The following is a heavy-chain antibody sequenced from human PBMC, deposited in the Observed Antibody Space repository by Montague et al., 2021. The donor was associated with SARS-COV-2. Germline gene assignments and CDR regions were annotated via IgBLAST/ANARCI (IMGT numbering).Heavy chain of an antibody. J-gene: IGHJ4*02. Sequence: PALVKPTQTLTLTCTFSGFSLSTSGVGVGWIRQPPGKALEWLALIYWDDDKRYSPSLKSRLTITKDTSKNQVVLTMTNMDPVDTASYYCARWVCSSTSCRLDYWGQGTLVTVSS. V-gene: IGHV2-5*02. D-gene: IGHD2-2*01. CDR2: IYWDDDK. CDR1: GFSLSTSGVG. CDR3: ARWVCSSTSCRLDY.